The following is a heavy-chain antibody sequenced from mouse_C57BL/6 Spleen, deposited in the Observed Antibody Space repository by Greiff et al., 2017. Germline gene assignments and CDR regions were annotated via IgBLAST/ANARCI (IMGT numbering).Heavy chain of an antibody. J-gene: IGHJ4*01. CDR1: GYTFTSYW. CDR2: IDPSDSYT. CDR3: ARAGSRGAMDY. Sequence: QVQLQQPGAELVMPGASVKLSCKASGYTFTSYWMHWVKQRPGQGLEWIGEIDPSDSYTNYNQKFKGKSTLTVDKSSSTAYMQLSSLTSEDSAVXYCARAGSRGAMDYWGQGTSVTVSS. V-gene: IGHV1-69*01.